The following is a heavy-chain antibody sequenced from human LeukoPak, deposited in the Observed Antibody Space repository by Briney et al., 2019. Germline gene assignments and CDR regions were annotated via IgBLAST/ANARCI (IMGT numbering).Heavy chain of an antibody. V-gene: IGHV1-18*01. J-gene: IGHJ5*02. CDR3: ATSGSSFRWFDP. Sequence: ASVKVSCKASGYTFTSYGISWVRQAPGQGLEWMGRISAYNGNTNYAQKLQGRVTMTTDTSTSTAYMELMRLRSDDTAEYYCATSGSSFRWFDPWGQGTLVTVSS. D-gene: IGHD1-26*01. CDR1: GYTFTSYG. CDR2: ISAYNGNT.